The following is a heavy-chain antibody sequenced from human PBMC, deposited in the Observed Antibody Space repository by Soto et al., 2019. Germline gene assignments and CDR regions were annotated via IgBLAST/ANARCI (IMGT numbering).Heavy chain of an antibody. CDR1: GYSISSGYY. CDR3: ARVGPWVPYYYDSSTYTFENWFDP. D-gene: IGHD3-22*01. CDR2: IYHGVST. J-gene: IGHJ5*02. V-gene: IGHV4-38-2*01. Sequence: SGTLSLTCAVSGYSISSGYYWCWLRQPPGKGLEWIGIIYHGVSTYYNPSLNSRVTLSIDMTNNHVSLILNSVNAADTAVYYCARVGPWVPYYYDSSTYTFENWFDPWGQGTLVTVS.